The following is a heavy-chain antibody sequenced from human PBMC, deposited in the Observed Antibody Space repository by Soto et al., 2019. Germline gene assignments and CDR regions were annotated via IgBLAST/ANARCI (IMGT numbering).Heavy chain of an antibody. Sequence: GESLKISCNGSGDSFTIYCSSLVRQMPGKGLDWMGRIDPSDSYTNYSPSFQGHVTISADKSISTAYLQWSSLKASDTAMYYCARHSSSSYYGMDVWGQATTVTLSS. CDR1: GDSFTIYC. CDR3: ARHSSSSYYGMDV. J-gene: IGHJ6*02. CDR2: IDPSDSYT. V-gene: IGHV5-10-1*01. D-gene: IGHD6-13*01.